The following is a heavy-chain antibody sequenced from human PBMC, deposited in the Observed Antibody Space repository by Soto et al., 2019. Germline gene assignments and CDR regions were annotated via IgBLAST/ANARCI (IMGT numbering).Heavy chain of an antibody. Sequence: QVQLVESGGGVVQPGRSLRLSCAASGFTFSSYGMHWVRQAQGKGLEWVAVIWYDGSNKYYADSVKGRFTISRDNSKNTLYLQMNSLRAEDTAVYYCARPLTGTSFGWFDLWGQGTLVTVSS. CDR2: IWYDGSNK. V-gene: IGHV3-33*01. CDR1: GFTFSSYG. J-gene: IGHJ5*02. D-gene: IGHD1-7*01. CDR3: ARPLTGTSFGWFDL.